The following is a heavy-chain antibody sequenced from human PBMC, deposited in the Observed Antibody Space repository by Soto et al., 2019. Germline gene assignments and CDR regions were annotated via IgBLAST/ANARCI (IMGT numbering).Heavy chain of an antibody. J-gene: IGHJ4*02. V-gene: IGHV4-30-2*01. Sequence: QLQLQESGSGLVKPSQTLSLTCAVSGGSISSGGYSWSWVRQPPGKGLEWIGYIYPSGSTYYNPSLKSRVTISVDRSKNQFSLKLSSVTAADTAVYYCARAGGLGAVAADYWGQGTLVTVSS. D-gene: IGHD6-19*01. CDR2: IYPSGST. CDR3: ARAGGLGAVAADY. CDR1: GGSISSGGYS.